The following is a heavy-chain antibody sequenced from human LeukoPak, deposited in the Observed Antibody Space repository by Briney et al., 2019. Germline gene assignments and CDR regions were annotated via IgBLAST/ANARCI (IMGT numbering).Heavy chain of an antibody. CDR2: ITNDGSST. J-gene: IGHJ4*02. CDR3: ARGASNRFDY. D-gene: IGHD1-14*01. Sequence: PGGSLRLSCAASGLTFSSHWMHWVRQAPGKGLVWVSRITNDGSSTTYADSVKGRFTISRDNAKNMLYLQVNSLRAEDTAVYYCARGASNRFDYWGQGTLVTVSS. CDR1: GLTFSSHW. V-gene: IGHV3-74*01.